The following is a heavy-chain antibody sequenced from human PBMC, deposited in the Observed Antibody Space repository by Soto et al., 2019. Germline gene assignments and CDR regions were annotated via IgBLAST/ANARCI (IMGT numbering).Heavy chain of an antibody. Sequence: ASVKVSCKASGYTFTSYDINWVRQATGQGLEWMGWMNPNSGNTGYAQKFQGRVTMTRNTSISTAYMELSSLRSEDTAVYYCASVLDCSGGSCYSGYFDYWGQGTLVTVSS. J-gene: IGHJ4*02. CDR3: ASVLDCSGGSCYSGYFDY. V-gene: IGHV1-8*01. D-gene: IGHD2-15*01. CDR1: GYTFTSYD. CDR2: MNPNSGNT.